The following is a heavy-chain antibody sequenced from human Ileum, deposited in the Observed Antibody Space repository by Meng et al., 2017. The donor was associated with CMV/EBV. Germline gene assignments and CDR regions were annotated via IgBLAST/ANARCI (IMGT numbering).Heavy chain of an antibody. D-gene: IGHD3-16*01. Sequence: SREPGGKGGEGIGESKHSGSTKYKPSVKSRVSMSGDTAKNQFFLKMSRVTVEDTAVYYCARRGDYGNGQGHWFDPWGQGTLVTVSS. CDR2: SKHSGST. V-gene: IGHV4-34*01. J-gene: IGHJ5*02. CDR3: ARRGDYGNGQGHWFDP.